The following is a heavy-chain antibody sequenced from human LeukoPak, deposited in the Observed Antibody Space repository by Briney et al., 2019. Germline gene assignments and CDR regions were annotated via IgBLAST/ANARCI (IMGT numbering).Heavy chain of an antibody. D-gene: IGHD6-19*01. V-gene: IGHV4-61*02. Sequence: TSETLSLTCTVSGGSISSGSYYWSWIRQPAGKGLEWIGRIYTSGSTNYNPSLKSRVTISVDTSKNQFSPKLSSVTAADTAVYYCARPYSSGNYWGQGTLVTVSS. CDR3: ARPYSSGNY. CDR2: IYTSGST. CDR1: GGSISSGSYY. J-gene: IGHJ4*02.